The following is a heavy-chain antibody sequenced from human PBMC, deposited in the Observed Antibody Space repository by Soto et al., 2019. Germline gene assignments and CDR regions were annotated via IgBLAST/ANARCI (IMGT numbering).Heavy chain of an antibody. CDR1: GHTFTRYY. V-gene: IGHV1-46*01. J-gene: IGHJ4*02. CDR2: INPSGGST. CDR3: AARYDSSGYYPDY. Sequence: ASVKVSCKASGHTFTRYYMHWVRQSPGQGLEWMGIINPSGGSTSYAQKFQGRVTMTRDTSTSTVYMELSSLRSEDTSVYYCAARYDSSGYYPDYWGQGTLVTVSS. D-gene: IGHD3-22*01.